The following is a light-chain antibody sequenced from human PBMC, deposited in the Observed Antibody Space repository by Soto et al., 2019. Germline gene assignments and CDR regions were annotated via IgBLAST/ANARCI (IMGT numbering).Light chain of an antibody. CDR1: SSNIGDNY. Sequence: QSVLTQPPSVSAAPGETVTISCSGSSSNIGDNYVSWYQQFPGAAPKLLIHENTKRPSGIPDRFSGSKSGTSATLGITGLQTGDEADYYCGTWDSSLTAWVFGGGTKLTVL. J-gene: IGLJ3*02. V-gene: IGLV1-51*02. CDR2: ENT. CDR3: GTWDSSLTAWV.